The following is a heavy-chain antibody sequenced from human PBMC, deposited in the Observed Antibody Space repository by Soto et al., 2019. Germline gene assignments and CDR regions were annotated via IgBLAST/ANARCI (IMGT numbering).Heavy chain of an antibody. Sequence: EVQLLESGGGLVQPGGSLRLSCAASGFTFSSYAMSWVRQAPGKGLEWVSALSGSGASTHYADSVRGRFTISRDNSRNTLYLQMNSLRADDTAVYYCAKQITLTTDSYGMDVWGQGTTVTVSS. D-gene: IGHD4-17*01. V-gene: IGHV3-23*01. CDR1: GFTFSSYA. J-gene: IGHJ6*02. CDR3: AKQITLTTDSYGMDV. CDR2: LSGSGAST.